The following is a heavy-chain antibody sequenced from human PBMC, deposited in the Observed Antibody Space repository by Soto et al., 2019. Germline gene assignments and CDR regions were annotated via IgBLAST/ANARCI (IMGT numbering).Heavy chain of an antibody. V-gene: IGHV3-30*03. Sequence: QVQLVESGGGVVQPGRFLKLSCEASGFTFRHSGMHWVRQTPGKGLEWVALVSHDGTDQYYADSVKGRFTISRDNFKNTLYLQMNSLRSDDTAVYYCARTIHGDSTGAFDYWGLGTLVTVSS. CDR1: GFTFRHSG. CDR2: VSHDGTDQ. D-gene: IGHD2-21*02. J-gene: IGHJ4*02. CDR3: ARTIHGDSTGAFDY.